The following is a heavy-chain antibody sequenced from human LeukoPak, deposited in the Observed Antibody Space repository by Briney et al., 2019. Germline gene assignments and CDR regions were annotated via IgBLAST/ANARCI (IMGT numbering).Heavy chain of an antibody. Sequence: GGSLRLSCAASGFTFSSYIMNWVRQAPGKGLEWVSSISSSSSYIYYADSVKGRFTISRDNAKNSLYLQMNSLRAEDTAVYYCASHSSGWQQNFDYWGQGTLVTVSS. J-gene: IGHJ4*02. D-gene: IGHD6-19*01. CDR1: GFTFSSYI. CDR2: ISSSSSYI. V-gene: IGHV3-21*01. CDR3: ASHSSGWQQNFDY.